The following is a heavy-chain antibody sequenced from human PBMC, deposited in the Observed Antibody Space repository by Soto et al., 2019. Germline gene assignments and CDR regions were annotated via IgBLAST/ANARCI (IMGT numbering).Heavy chain of an antibody. CDR1: GYSFTSYW. J-gene: IGHJ6*02. D-gene: IGHD5-18*01. CDR2: IYPGDSDT. V-gene: IGHV5-51*01. CDR3: ARRSDTAMVTDYYGMDV. Sequence: GESLKISCKGSGYSFTSYWIGWVRQMPGKGLEWMGIIYPGDSDTRYSPSFQGQVTISADKSISTAYLQWSSLKASDTAMYYCARRSDTAMVTDYYGMDVWGQGTTVTVSS.